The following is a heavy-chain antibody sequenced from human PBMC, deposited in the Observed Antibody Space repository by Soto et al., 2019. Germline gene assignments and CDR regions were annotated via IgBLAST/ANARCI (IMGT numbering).Heavy chain of an antibody. CDR1: GCSISSYY. Sequence: SETLSLTCTFSGCSISSYYWSWIRQPPGKGLEWIGYIYYSGSTNYNPSLKSRVTISIDTSKNQFSLKFNSVTAADTAVYYCAREGYNFGPFDYWGQGALVTVPQ. D-gene: IGHD5-18*01. CDR3: AREGYNFGPFDY. J-gene: IGHJ4*02. CDR2: IYYSGST. V-gene: IGHV4-59*01.